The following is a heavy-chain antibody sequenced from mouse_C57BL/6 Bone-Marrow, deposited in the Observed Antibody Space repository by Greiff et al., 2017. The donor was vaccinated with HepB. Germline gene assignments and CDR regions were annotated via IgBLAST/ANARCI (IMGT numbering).Heavy chain of an antibody. CDR2: ISSGSSTI. CDR3: ARPYASSLYAMDY. V-gene: IGHV5-17*01. J-gene: IGHJ4*01. CDR1: GFTFSDYG. Sequence: EVKVVESGGGLVKPGGSLKLSCAASGFTFSDYGMHWVRQAPEKGLEWVAYISSGSSTIYYADTVKGRFTISRDNAKNTLFLQMTSLRSEDTAMYYCARPYASSLYAMDYWGQGTSVTVSS. D-gene: IGHD6-1*01.